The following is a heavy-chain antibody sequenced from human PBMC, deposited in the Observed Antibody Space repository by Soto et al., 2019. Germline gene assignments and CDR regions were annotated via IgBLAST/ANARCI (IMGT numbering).Heavy chain of an antibody. Sequence: SETLSLTCTVSGGSISSSSYYWGWIRQPPGKGLEWIGSIYYSGSTYYNPSPKSRVTISVDTSKNQFSLKLSSVTAADTAVYYCARVYYDFWSGYSLNWFDPWGQGTLVTVSS. D-gene: IGHD3-3*01. CDR2: IYYSGST. CDR3: ARVYYDFWSGYSLNWFDP. CDR1: GGSISSSSYY. J-gene: IGHJ5*02. V-gene: IGHV4-39*01.